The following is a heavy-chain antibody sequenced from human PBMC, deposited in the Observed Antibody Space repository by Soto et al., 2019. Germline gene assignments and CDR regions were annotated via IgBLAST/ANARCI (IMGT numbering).Heavy chain of an antibody. CDR2: INPSGGST. CDR3: ARTHTAYYYGSGGSIDY. D-gene: IGHD3-10*01. V-gene: IGHV1-46*01. J-gene: IGHJ4*02. CDR1: GYTFTSYY. Sequence: ASVKVSCKXSGYTFTSYYMHWVRQAPGQGLEWMGIINPSGGSTSYAQKFQGRVTMTRDTSTSTVYMELSSLRSEDTAVYYCARTHTAYYYGSGGSIDYWGQGTLVTVSS.